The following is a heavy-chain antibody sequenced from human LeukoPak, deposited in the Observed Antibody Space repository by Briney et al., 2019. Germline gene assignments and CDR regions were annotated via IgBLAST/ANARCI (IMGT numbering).Heavy chain of an antibody. CDR1: GFTFSSYW. D-gene: IGHD3-10*01. CDR2: IKQDGSEK. CDR3: TTDLGYYYGSGSFLKFDAFDI. J-gene: IGHJ3*02. Sequence: GGSLRLSCVASGFTFSSYWMSWGRQAPGKGLEWVANIKQDGSEKYYVDSVKGRFTISRDNAKSSLYLQMNSLKTEDTAVYYCTTDLGYYYGSGSFLKFDAFDIWGQVTMVTVSS. V-gene: IGHV3-7*05.